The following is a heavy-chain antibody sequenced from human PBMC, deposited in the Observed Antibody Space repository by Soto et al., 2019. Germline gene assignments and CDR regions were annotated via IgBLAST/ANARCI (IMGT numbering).Heavy chain of an antibody. D-gene: IGHD2-15*01. CDR1: GGSISSYY. CDR2: IYYSGST. J-gene: IGHJ4*02. Sequence: SETLSLTCTVSGGSISSYYWSWIRQPPGKGLEWIGYIYYSGSTNYNPSLKSRVTISVDTSKNQFSLKLSSVTAADTAVYYCARALPGYCSGGSCYSVYFDSWGQGTLVTSP. CDR3: ARALPGYCSGGSCYSVYFDS. V-gene: IGHV4-59*01.